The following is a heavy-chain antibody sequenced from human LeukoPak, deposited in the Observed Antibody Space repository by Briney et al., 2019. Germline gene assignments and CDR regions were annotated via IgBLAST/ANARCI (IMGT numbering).Heavy chain of an antibody. CDR2: ISWNSGSI. V-gene: IGHV3-9*03. CDR1: GFTFDDYA. Sequence: PGRSLRLSCAASGFTFDDYAMHWVRQAPGKGLEWVPGISWNSGSIGYADSVKGRFTISRDNAKNSLYLQMNSLRAEDMALYYCAKDISPGYCSSTSCYWMGVDYWGQGTLVTVSS. J-gene: IGHJ4*02. CDR3: AKDISPGYCSSTSCYWMGVDY. D-gene: IGHD2-2*03.